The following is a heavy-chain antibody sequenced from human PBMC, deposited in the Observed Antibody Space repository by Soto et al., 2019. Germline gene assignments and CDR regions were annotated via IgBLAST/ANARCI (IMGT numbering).Heavy chain of an antibody. CDR3: AKRKYCSSTTCFDY. V-gene: IGHV3-66*01. CDR1: GFSVCISY. CDR2: IYSGGET. D-gene: IGHD2-2*01. Sequence: GGSLILSCEASGFSVCISYMSWVRQVPGKGLEWVSIIYSGGETYYAASVKGRFTISRDNSKNTLYLQMSSLRAEDTAVYYCAKRKYCSSTTCFDYWGQGTLVTVSS. J-gene: IGHJ4*02.